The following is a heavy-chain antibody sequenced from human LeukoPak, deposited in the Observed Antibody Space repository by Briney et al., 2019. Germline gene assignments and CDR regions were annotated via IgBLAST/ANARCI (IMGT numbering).Heavy chain of an antibody. CDR2: ISYDGSNK. D-gene: IGHD2-15*01. V-gene: IGHV3-30*18. Sequence: GGSLRLSCAASGFTFSTYGMHWVRQAPGKGLEWLAGISYDGSNKDYADSVKGRFTISRDNSKNTLHLQMNSLRAEDRAVYYCAKVVVEGATTNWFDPWGQGTLVTVSS. J-gene: IGHJ5*02. CDR3: AKVVVEGATTNWFDP. CDR1: GFTFSTYG.